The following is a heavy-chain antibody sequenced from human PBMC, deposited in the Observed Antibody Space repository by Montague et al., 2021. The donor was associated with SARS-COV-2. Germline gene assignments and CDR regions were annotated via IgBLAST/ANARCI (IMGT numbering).Heavy chain of an antibody. CDR1: GGSISSGGYY. CDR2: IYYSGST. J-gene: IGHJ3*02. CDR3: ARAATITMIVVVIDAFDI. Sequence: TLSLTCTVSGGSISSGGYYWSWIRQHPGKGLEWIGYIYYSGSTYYNPSLKSRVTISVDASKNQFSLKLSSVTAADTAVYYCARAATITMIVVVIDAFDIWGQRTMVTVSS. V-gene: IGHV4-31*03. D-gene: IGHD3-22*01.